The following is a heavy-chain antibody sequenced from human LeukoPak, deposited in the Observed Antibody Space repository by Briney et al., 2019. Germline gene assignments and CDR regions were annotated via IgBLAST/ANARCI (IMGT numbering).Heavy chain of an antibody. CDR2: IYASGSA. Sequence: PSETLSLTYTVSGGSISSFYWSWIRQPAGKGLEWIGRIYASGSANYNPSLKSRVTMSVDTSKNQLSLKLSSVTAADTAVYYCARDFMGDGSESYFYYGMDVWGQGTTVTVSS. J-gene: IGHJ6*02. CDR1: GGSISSFY. CDR3: ARDFMGDGSESYFYYGMDV. D-gene: IGHD3-10*01. V-gene: IGHV4-4*07.